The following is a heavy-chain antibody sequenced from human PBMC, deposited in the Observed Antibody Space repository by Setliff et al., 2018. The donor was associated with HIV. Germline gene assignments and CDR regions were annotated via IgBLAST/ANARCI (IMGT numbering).Heavy chain of an antibody. V-gene: IGHV3-7*01. Sequence: PGGSLRLSCAASGFTFSSYAMSWVRQAPGKGLEWVASIKEDGSEEYYVDSVKGRFTISRDNAKNSLYLQMHSLRAEDTAVYYCVRDGSSSGSFYPEYFQYWGQGTLVTVSS. D-gene: IGHD1-26*01. CDR1: GFTFSSYA. CDR2: IKEDGSEE. CDR3: VRDGSSSGSFYPEYFQY. J-gene: IGHJ1*01.